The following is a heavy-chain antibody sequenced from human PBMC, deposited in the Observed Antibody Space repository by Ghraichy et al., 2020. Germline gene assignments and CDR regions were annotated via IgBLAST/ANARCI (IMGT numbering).Heavy chain of an antibody. CDR3: ARLQGDYDRHGYPGAY. Sequence: GESLNISCKGSGYSFISYWIGWVRQMPGKGLEWMGIINPSDSYTTYSPSFRGQVTISADNSISTAYLQWSSLQASDTAMYYCARLQGDYDRHGYPGAYWGQGTLVTVSS. D-gene: IGHD3-22*01. V-gene: IGHV5-51*01. CDR1: GYSFISYW. CDR2: INPSDSYT. J-gene: IGHJ4*02.